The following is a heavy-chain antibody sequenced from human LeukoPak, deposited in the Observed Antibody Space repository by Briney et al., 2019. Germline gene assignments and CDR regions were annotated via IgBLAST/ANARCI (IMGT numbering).Heavy chain of an antibody. V-gene: IGHV4-31*03. D-gene: IGHD2-2*01. CDR2: IYYSGST. J-gene: IGHJ5*02. CDR1: GGSISSGGYY. CDR3: ARFYQAAIPHTNWFDP. Sequence: SETLSLTCTVSGGSISSGGYYWSWIRQHPGKGLEWIGYIYYSGSTYYNPSLKSRVTISVDTSKNQFSLKLSSVTAADTAVYYCARFYQAAIPHTNWFDPWGQGTLVTVSS.